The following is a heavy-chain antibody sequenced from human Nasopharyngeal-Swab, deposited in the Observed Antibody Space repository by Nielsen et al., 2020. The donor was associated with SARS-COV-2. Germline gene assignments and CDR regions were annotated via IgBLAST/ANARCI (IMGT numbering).Heavy chain of an antibody. CDR2: IRGSGGTI. D-gene: IGHD7-27*01. CDR3: ARDRANWDFDY. V-gene: IGHV3-11*04. J-gene: IGHJ4*02. CDR1: GFTFSDYY. Sequence: GASLKISCAASGFTFSDYYMSWIRQAPGKGLEYISYIRGSGGTIYYGDSMKGRFTISRDNAKNSLYLQMNSLRAEDTAVYYCARDRANWDFDYWGQGTLVTVAS.